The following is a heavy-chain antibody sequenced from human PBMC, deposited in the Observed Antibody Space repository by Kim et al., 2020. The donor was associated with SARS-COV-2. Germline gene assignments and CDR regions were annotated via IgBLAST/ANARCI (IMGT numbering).Heavy chain of an antibody. J-gene: IGHJ4*02. CDR1: GYSFTSYW. V-gene: IGHV5-10-1*01. CDR2: IDPSDSYT. CDR3: AVSGSYYFGYDY. Sequence: GESLKISCKGSGYSFTSYWISWVRQMPGKGLEWMGRIDPSDSYTNYSPSFQGHVTISADKSISTAYLQWSSLKASDTAMYYCAVSGSYYFGYDYWGQGTLVTVSS. D-gene: IGHD1-26*01.